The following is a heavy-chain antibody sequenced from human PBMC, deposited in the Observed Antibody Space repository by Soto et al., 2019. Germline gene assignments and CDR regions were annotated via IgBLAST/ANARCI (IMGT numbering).Heavy chain of an antibody. V-gene: IGHV5-51*01. CDR2: IYPGDSDT. CDR3: ESPDPTYGSGSYYNIYYYYGMDV. Sequence: GESLKISCKGSGYSFTSYWIGWVRQMPGKGLEWMGIIYPGDSDTRYSPSFQGQVTISADKSISTAYLQWSSLKASDTAMYYCESPDPTYGSGSYYNIYYYYGMDVWGQGTTVTVSS. J-gene: IGHJ6*02. D-gene: IGHD3-10*01. CDR1: GYSFTSYW.